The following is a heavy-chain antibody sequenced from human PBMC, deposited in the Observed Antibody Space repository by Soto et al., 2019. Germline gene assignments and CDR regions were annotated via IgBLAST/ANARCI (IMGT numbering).Heavy chain of an antibody. CDR3: ARGLSYYDFWSGYPRYDAFDI. D-gene: IGHD3-3*01. Sequence: QVQLVQSGAEVKKPGASVKVSCKASGYTFTSYGISWVRQAPGQGLEWMGWISAYIGNTNYAQKLQGRVTMTTDTSTSTAYMELRSLRSDDTAVYYCARGLSYYDFWSGYPRYDAFDIWGQGTMVTVSS. CDR2: ISAYIGNT. V-gene: IGHV1-18*01. CDR1: GYTFTSYG. J-gene: IGHJ3*02.